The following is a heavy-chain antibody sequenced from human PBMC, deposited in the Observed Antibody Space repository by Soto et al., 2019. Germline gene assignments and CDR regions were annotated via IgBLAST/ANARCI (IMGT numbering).Heavy chain of an antibody. J-gene: IGHJ6*02. CDR2: IYYSGST. Sequence: QVQLQESGPGLVKPSQTLSLTCTVSGGSISSGGYYWSWIRQHPGKGLEWIGYIYYSGSTYYNPSLKSRVTIAVDTSKNQCSLKLSSVTAADTAVYYCARDQAAYYYGMDVWGQGTTVTVSS. V-gene: IGHV4-31*03. D-gene: IGHD6-25*01. CDR1: GGSISSGGYY. CDR3: ARDQAAYYYGMDV.